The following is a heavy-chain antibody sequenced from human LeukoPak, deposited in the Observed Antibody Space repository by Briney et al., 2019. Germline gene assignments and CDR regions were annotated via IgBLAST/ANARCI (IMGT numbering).Heavy chain of an antibody. J-gene: IGHJ4*02. CDR2: ISYDGSNK. CDR1: GFVFSKYA. V-gene: IGHV3-30*14. D-gene: IGHD3-22*01. Sequence: GGSLRLSCSGSGFVFSKYAIHWVRQAPGKGLEWVSVISYDGSNKYYADSVKGRFTISRDNSKNTLYLQMNSLRAEDTAVYYCARVLLGSGYYPYYFDYWGQGTLVTVSS. CDR3: ARVLLGSGYYPYYFDY.